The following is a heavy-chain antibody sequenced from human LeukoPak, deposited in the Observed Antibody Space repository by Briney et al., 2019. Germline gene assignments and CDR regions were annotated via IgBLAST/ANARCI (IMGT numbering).Heavy chain of an antibody. J-gene: IGHJ4*02. Sequence: GGSLRLSCAASGFTFSAYWMHWVRQVPGKGLVWVSRINNDGTATFFADSVKGRFTISRDNSKNTLYLQMNSLRAEDTAVYYCAKARYCSGGSCFPQLTPDYWGQGTLVTVSS. V-gene: IGHV3-74*01. CDR3: AKARYCSGGSCFPQLTPDY. D-gene: IGHD2-15*01. CDR2: INNDGTAT. CDR1: GFTFSAYW.